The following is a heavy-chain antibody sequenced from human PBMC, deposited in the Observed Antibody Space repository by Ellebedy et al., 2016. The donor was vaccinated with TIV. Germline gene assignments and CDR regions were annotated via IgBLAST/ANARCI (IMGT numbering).Heavy chain of an antibody. CDR3: ARALRSYGYGDYYYYALDV. CDR1: GDSMTSYY. Sequence: MPSETLSLTCSVSGDSMTSYYWNWIRQPPGKGLEWIGNVFDRRTTNYSPSLRGRVTIPVDTTENQVSLKLSSVTAADTAKYFCARALRSYGYGDYYYYALDVWGQGTTVTVSS. D-gene: IGHD5-18*01. CDR2: VFDRRTT. V-gene: IGHV4-59*01. J-gene: IGHJ6*02.